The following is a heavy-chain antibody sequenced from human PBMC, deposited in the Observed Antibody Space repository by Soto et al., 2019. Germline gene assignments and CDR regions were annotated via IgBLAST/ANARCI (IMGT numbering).Heavy chain of an antibody. CDR3: ARARYHGEVVGY. CDR1: GFTFSSYW. D-gene: IGHD4-17*01. Sequence: GGSLRLSCAASGFTFSSYWMHWVRQAPGKGLVWVSRVNTDGSSTSYADSVKGRFTISRDNAKNTLYLQMNSLRAEDTAVYYCARARYHGEVVGYWGQGTLVTVSS. V-gene: IGHV3-74*01. J-gene: IGHJ4*02. CDR2: VNTDGSST.